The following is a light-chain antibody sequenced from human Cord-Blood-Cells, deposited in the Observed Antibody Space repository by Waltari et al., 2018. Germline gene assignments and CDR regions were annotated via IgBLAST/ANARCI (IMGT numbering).Light chain of an antibody. CDR2: DAS. CDR3: QQYDNLPYT. J-gene: IGKJ2*01. V-gene: IGKV1-33*01. Sequence: DIQMTQSPSSLSASLGDRVTITCQASQDISNYLNWYQQKPGKAPKLLIYDASNLETGVPSRFSGSGSGTDFTSTISSLQPEDIATYYCQQYDNLPYTFGQGTKLEIK. CDR1: QDISNY.